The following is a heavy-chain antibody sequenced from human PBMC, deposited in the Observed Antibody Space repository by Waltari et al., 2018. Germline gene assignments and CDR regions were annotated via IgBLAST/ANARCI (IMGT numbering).Heavy chain of an antibody. J-gene: IGHJ2*01. Sequence: QVQLVQSGAEVKKPGSSAKVSCKASGGTFSSYAISWVRQAPGQGLEWRHGIIPISGTSISAQKSPARVTIPTVESTSTAYMELSSLRSEDTAVYDCARDPMLPRGPKNWYFDLWGRGTLVTVSS. CDR3: ARDPMLPRGPKNWYFDL. CDR2: IIPISGTS. V-gene: IGHV1-69*05. D-gene: IGHD3-10*02. CDR1: GGTFSSYA.